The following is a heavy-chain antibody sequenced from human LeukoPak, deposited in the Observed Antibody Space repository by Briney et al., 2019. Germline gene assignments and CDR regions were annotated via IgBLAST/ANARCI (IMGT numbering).Heavy chain of an antibody. CDR2: IYYSGST. V-gene: IGHV4-59*08. J-gene: IGHJ4*02. CDR3: ARHPTGYSSGWRFDY. Sequence: SETLSLTCTVSGGSISSYYWSWIRQPPGKGLEWIGYIYYSGSTNYNPSLKSRVTISVGTSKNQFSLKLSSVTAADTAVYYCARHPTGYSSGWRFDYWGQGTLVTVSS. CDR1: GGSISSYY. D-gene: IGHD6-19*01.